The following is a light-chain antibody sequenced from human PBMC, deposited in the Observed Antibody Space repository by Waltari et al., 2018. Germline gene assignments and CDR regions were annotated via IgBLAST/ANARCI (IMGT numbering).Light chain of an antibody. CDR1: QYIRNL. V-gene: IGKV1-12*01. J-gene: IGKJ4*01. Sequence: TFRASQYIRNLLAWYQQKPGKAPELLISAASTLQSGVPSRFSGSGSGTDFTLTISSLQPEDFATYYCQQTYSFPLTFGGGTKVEIK. CDR2: AAS. CDR3: QQTYSFPLT.